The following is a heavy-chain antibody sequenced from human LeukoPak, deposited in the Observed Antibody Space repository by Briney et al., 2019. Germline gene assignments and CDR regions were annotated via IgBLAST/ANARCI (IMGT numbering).Heavy chain of an antibody. CDR1: GYTLTRYG. Sequence: ASVKVSCKASGYTLTRYGISWMRQAPGQGLDWMGWISGYNGNTNYVQTLQGRVTMTTDTSTSTAYMELGSLKSDDTAVYYCATTTITMVRGGIINYFYYGMDVWGQGTTVTVSS. CDR2: ISGYNGNT. CDR3: ATTTITMVRGGIINYFYYGMDV. J-gene: IGHJ6*02. D-gene: IGHD3-10*01. V-gene: IGHV1-18*01.